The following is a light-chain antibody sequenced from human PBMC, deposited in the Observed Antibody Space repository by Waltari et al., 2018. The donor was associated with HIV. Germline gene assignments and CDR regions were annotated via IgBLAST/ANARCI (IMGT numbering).Light chain of an antibody. V-gene: IGKV3-11*01. Sequence: EIVVKQSPAPPSLSPGERATLPCRASQSVSSYLASYQQKPAQAARLLIIDASNSTTGIPARFISSRSATDFTLTITSLEPEDFAVDYCQHRSNWPPLTFGGGTKVEIK. CDR2: DAS. J-gene: IGKJ4*01. CDR3: QHRSNWPPLT. CDR1: QSVSSY.